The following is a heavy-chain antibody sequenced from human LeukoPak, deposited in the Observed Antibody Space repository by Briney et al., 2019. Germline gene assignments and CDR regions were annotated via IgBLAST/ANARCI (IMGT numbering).Heavy chain of an antibody. CDR2: IYSGGST. Sequence: GGSLRLSCAVSGLTFSRYAMSWVRQAPGKGLEWVSVIYSGGSTYYADSVKGRFTISRDNSKNTLYLQMNSLRAEDTAVYYCARKDSGYDWVYDYWGQGTLVTVSS. J-gene: IGHJ4*02. V-gene: IGHV3-66*01. CDR3: ARKDSGYDWVYDY. CDR1: GLTFSRYA. D-gene: IGHD5-12*01.